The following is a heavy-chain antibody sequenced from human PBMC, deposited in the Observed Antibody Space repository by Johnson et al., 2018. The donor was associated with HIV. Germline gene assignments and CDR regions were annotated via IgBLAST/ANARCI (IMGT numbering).Heavy chain of an antibody. CDR3: AKGEVGDIVATIEPTFDI. CDR1: GFTFSSYA. V-gene: IGHV3-30*04. Sequence: QVQLVESGGGVVQPGRSLRLSCAASGFTFSSYAMHWVRQAPGKGLEWVAVISYDGSNKYYADSVKGRLTISRDNSKNTVYLQMNSLRAEDTAVYYCAKGEVGDIVATIEPTFDIWGQGTMVTVSS. D-gene: IGHD5-12*01. CDR2: ISYDGSNK. J-gene: IGHJ3*02.